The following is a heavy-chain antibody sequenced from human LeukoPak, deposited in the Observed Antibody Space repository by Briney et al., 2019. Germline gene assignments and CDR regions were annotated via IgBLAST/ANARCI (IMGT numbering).Heavy chain of an antibody. V-gene: IGHV1-24*01. Sequence: ASVKVSCKVSGYTLTELSMHWVRQAPGKGLEWMGGFDPEDGETIYAQKFQGRVTMTEDTSTDTAYMELSSLRSEDTAVYYCARDLGDFWSGFYYYYYHMDVWGKGTTVTVSS. J-gene: IGHJ6*03. CDR3: ARDLGDFWSGFYYYYYHMDV. D-gene: IGHD3-3*01. CDR2: FDPEDGET. CDR1: GYTLTELS.